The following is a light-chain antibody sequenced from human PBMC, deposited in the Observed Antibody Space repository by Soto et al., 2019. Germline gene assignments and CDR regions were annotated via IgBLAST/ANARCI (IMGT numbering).Light chain of an antibody. CDR2: LEGSGSY. J-gene: IGLJ3*02. Sequence: QSVLTQSSSASASLGSWVKLTCTLSSGHSSYIIAWHQQQPGKAPRYLMKLEGSGSYNKGSGVPDRFSGSSSGADRYLTISNLHFEDEADYYCETWDSNTHTVFGGGTKLTVL. CDR1: SGHSSYI. CDR3: ETWDSNTHTV. V-gene: IGLV4-60*02.